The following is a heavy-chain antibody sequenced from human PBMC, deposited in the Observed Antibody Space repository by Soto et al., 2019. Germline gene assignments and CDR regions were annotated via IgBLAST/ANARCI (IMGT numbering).Heavy chain of an antibody. Sequence: GGSLRLSCAASGFTVSSNYMSWVRQAPGKGLEWVSVIYSGGSTYYADSVKGRFTISRDNSKNTLYLQMNSLRAEDTAVYYCARAPSGYSYGYGDYYFDYWGQGTLVTVSS. CDR1: GFTVSSNY. J-gene: IGHJ4*02. CDR3: ARAPSGYSYGYGDYYFDY. V-gene: IGHV3-66*01. CDR2: IYSGGST. D-gene: IGHD5-18*01.